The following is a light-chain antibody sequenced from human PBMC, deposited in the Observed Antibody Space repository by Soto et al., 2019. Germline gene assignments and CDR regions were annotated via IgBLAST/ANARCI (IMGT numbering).Light chain of an antibody. V-gene: IGLV1-51*01. J-gene: IGLJ2*01. CDR3: ETWDSSLSAGV. CDR2: ENN. Sequence: QSVLTQPPSVSAAPGQKVTISCSGFSSNIGNNYVSWYQQVPGTAPKLLIYENNKRPSGIPDRFSGSKSGTSATLDITGLQTGDEADYYCETWDSSLSAGVFGGGTKLTVL. CDR1: SSNIGNNY.